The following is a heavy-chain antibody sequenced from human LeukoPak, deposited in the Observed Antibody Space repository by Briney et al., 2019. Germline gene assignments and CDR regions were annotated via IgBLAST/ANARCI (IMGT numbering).Heavy chain of an antibody. J-gene: IGHJ4*02. CDR1: GFTFSNFA. Sequence: GGSLRLSCAASGFTFSNFAMYWVRQAPGKGLEWVSTISTSGASTYYTHSVKGRFTVSGDQSKSTLSLQMNSLRADDTGLYYCAKGLYTVTTFTLHYWGQGTLVTVSS. CDR3: AKGLYTVTTFTLHY. CDR2: ISTSGAST. V-gene: IGHV3-23*01. D-gene: IGHD4-17*01.